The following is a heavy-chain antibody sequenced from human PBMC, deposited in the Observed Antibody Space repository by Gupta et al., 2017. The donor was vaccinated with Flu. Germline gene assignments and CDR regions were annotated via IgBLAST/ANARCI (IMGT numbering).Heavy chain of an antibody. CDR1: LTLSSHG. J-gene: IGHJ4*02. D-gene: IGHD3-10*01. Sequence: LTLSSHGMNWVRQAPGKGLEWLSYITSGSGTIYDADSVKGRFTISRDSAKNSLYLQMKNLRPEDTAVYYCARDLNMGTDFWGQVTLVTLSS. V-gene: IGHV3-48*01. CDR2: ITSGSGTI. CDR3: ARDLNMGTDF.